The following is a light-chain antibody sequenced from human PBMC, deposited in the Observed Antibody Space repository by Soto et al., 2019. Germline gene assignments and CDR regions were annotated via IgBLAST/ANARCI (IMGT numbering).Light chain of an antibody. CDR2: EVS. J-gene: IGLJ2*01. CDR3: SSYTTTSTVV. V-gene: IGLV2-14*01. Sequence: QSALTQPASVSGSPGQSITVSCTGTSSDIGGHNYVSWYQQHPGKVPKLIIYEVSNRTSGVSNRFSGSKSGNTASLTVSGIQAEDEADYYCSSYTTTSTVVFGGGTQLTVL. CDR1: SSDIGGHNY.